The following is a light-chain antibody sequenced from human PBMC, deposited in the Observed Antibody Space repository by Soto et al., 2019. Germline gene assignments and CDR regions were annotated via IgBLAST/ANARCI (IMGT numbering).Light chain of an antibody. Sequence: IVLTQSPGTFSLSPGERATLSCRASQGVRSRYLAWYQQKPGQAPRLLIYDASTRATGIPDRFSGSGSGTDFTLTINRLEPEDFAVYYCQQYGSSITFGQGTRLEIK. CDR3: QQYGSSIT. J-gene: IGKJ5*01. V-gene: IGKV3-20*01. CDR2: DAS. CDR1: QGVRSRY.